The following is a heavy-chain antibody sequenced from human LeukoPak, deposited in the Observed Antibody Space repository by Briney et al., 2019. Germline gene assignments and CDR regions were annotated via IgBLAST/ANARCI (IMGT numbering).Heavy chain of an antibody. CDR1: GFPFSSYS. CDR2: ISSSSSYI. D-gene: IGHD1-7*01. V-gene: IGHV3-21*01. Sequence: GGSLRLSCAASGFPFSSYSMNWVRQAPGKGLEWVSSISSSSSYIYYADSVKGRFTISRDNAKNSLYLQMNSLRAEDTAVYYCARATTYPAGDAFDIWGQGTMVTVSS. J-gene: IGHJ3*02. CDR3: ARATTYPAGDAFDI.